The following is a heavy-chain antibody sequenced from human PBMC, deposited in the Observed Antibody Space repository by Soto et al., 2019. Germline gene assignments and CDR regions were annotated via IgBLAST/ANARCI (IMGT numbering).Heavy chain of an antibody. V-gene: IGHV3-23*01. D-gene: IGHD1-1*01. CDR2: ISATGIST. CDR1: GFTFATYA. J-gene: IGHJ4*01. CDR3: ARDKDTSSWTGVDF. Sequence: GGSLRLSCAASGFTFATYAMSGFRQAPGKGLEWVSAISATGISTHYADSVKGRVTISRDNSANTLSLDMSSLTAADTAVYYCARDKDTSSWTGVDFWGHGTLVTVSS.